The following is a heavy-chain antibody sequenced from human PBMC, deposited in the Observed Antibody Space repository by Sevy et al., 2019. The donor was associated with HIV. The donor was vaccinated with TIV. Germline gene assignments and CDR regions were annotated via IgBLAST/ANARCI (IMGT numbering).Heavy chain of an antibody. CDR1: GFTFSNYA. V-gene: IGHV3-23*01. Sequence: GGSWRLSCEAPGFTFSNYAMSGVRQAPGKGLEWVSAFGVSVGRIYYADPVKGRFTISRDNSKNTRYLQMNSLRAEDTAVYYCATEGLSGYDAPFAYWGQGTLVTVSS. D-gene: IGHD5-12*01. CDR3: ATEGLSGYDAPFAY. J-gene: IGHJ4*02. CDR2: FGVSVGRI.